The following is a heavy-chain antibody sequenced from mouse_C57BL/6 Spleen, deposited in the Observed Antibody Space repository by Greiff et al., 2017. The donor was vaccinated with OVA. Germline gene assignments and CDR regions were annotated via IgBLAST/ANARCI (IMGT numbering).Heavy chain of an antibody. CDR1: GFTFSDYG. V-gene: IGHV5-17*01. CDR2: ISSGSSTI. Sequence: VQLKESGGGLVKPGGSLKLSCAASGFTFSDYGMHWVRQAPEKGLEWVAYISSGSSTIYYADTVKGRFTISRDNAKNTLFLQMTSLRSEDTAMYYCAGYQGWFAYWGQGTLVTVSA. D-gene: IGHD5-1-1*01. CDR3: AGYQGWFAY. J-gene: IGHJ3*01.